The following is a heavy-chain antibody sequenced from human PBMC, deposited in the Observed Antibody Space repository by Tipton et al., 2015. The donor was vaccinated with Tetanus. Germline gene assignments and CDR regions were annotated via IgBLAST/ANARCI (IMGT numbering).Heavy chain of an antibody. D-gene: IGHD2-8*01. CDR1: GYIFNNYW. Sequence: QLVQSGGEVKKPGESLKISCKGSGYIFNNYWIGWVRQKPGKGLEWMGIIYPGDSDTRYSPSFRGQVTISVDKSINTAYLQWSSLKASDTSIFYCARAHCTDGVCNFDFWGQGALVTVAS. V-gene: IGHV5-51*01. J-gene: IGHJ4*02. CDR2: IYPGDSDT. CDR3: ARAHCTDGVCNFDF.